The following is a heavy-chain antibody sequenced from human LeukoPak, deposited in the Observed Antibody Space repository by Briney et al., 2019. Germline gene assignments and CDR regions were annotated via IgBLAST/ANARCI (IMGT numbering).Heavy chain of an antibody. J-gene: IGHJ4*02. V-gene: IGHV5-51*01. CDR2: IYPGDSDT. CDR1: GYSFTSYW. D-gene: IGHD2-15*01. CDR3: ARHEDSISLDY. Sequence: GEPLKISCKTSGYSFTSYWIGXXRQMPGKGLEWMGIIYPGDSDTRYSPSFQGQVTISADKSITTAYLQWSSLKASDTAVYFCARHEDSISLDYWGQGTLVTVSS.